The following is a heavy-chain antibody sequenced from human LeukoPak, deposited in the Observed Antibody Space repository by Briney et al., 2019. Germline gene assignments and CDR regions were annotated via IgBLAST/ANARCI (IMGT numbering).Heavy chain of an antibody. CDR3: ARRTSGAFAI. CDR1: GFPFSDHG. CDR2: ISSSGSDK. V-gene: IGHV3-48*03. Sequence: PGGSLRLSCAASGFPFSDHGMNWVRQAPGKGLEWVSYISSSGSDKYYPDSVKGRFTISRDNAKNSLYLQMNSLRAEDTAVYYCARRTSGAFAIWGQGTKVTVSS. J-gene: IGHJ3*02.